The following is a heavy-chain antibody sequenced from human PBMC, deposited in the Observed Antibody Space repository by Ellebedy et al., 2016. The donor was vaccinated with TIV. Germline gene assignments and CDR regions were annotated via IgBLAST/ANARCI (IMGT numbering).Heavy chain of an antibody. V-gene: IGHV3-30-3*01. D-gene: IGHD1-26*01. Sequence: GGSLRLSXAASGFTFSSYAMHWVRQAPGKGLEWVAVISYDGSNKYYADSVKGRFTISRDNSKNTLYLQMNSLRAEDTAVYYCARDREWELLYYYGMDVWGQGTTVTVSS. CDR3: ARDREWELLYYYGMDV. CDR1: GFTFSSYA. J-gene: IGHJ6*02. CDR2: ISYDGSNK.